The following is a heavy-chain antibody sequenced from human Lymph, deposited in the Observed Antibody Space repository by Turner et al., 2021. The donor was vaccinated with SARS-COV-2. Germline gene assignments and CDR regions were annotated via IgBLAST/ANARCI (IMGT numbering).Heavy chain of an antibody. CDR1: GFTFSYYW. CDR3: ARMGSSSWYFDY. J-gene: IGHJ4*02. D-gene: IGHD1-26*01. Sequence: EVQLVESGGGMVQPGGALRLPRAASGFTFSYYWMSWVRQAPGKGLEWVANIKQDGSEKYYVDSVKGRFTISRDNAKNSLFLQMNSLRAEDTAVYYCARMGSSSWYFDYWGQGTLVTVSS. V-gene: IGHV3-7*01. CDR2: IKQDGSEK.